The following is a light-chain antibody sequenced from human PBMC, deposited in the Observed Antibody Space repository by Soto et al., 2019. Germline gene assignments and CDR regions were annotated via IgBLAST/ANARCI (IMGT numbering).Light chain of an antibody. J-gene: IGKJ1*01. CDR2: AAS. CDR3: QQYDSSLWT. Sequence: EIVLTQSPGTLSLSPGERATLSCMASQSVTSSNLAWYQQKPGQAPTLLIYAASSRATGIPDRFSGSGSGTDITLTISRLEPEDFAVYYCQQYDSSLWTFGQGTKVEIK. CDR1: QSVTSSN. V-gene: IGKV3-20*01.